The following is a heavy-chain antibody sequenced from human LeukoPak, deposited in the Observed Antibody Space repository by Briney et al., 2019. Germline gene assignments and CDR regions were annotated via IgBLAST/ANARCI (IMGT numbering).Heavy chain of an antibody. CDR2: IRYDGSNK. D-gene: IGHD6-19*01. J-gene: IGHJ1*01. CDR3: ARGGRIALAGTRSSQYFQH. Sequence: PGGSLRLSCAASGFIFSSYGMHWVRQAPGKGLEWVAFIRYDGSNKYYADSVKGRFTISRDNSKNTLYLQMNSLRPEDTAVYYCARGGRIALAGTRSSQYFQHWGQGTLVTVSS. CDR1: GFIFSSYG. V-gene: IGHV3-30*02.